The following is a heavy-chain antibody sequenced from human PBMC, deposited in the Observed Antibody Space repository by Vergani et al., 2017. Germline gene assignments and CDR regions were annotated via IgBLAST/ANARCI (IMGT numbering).Heavy chain of an antibody. CDR3: ARAPTIFGVVFIKTVFDP. J-gene: IGHJ5*02. V-gene: IGHV1-2*02. CDR2: INPNSGGT. D-gene: IGHD3-3*01. CDR1: GYTFTGYY. Sequence: QVQLVQSGAEVKKPGASVKVSCKASGYTFTGYYMHWVRQAPGQGLEWMGWINPNSGGTNYAQKFQGRVTMTRETSISTAYMELSRLRSDDTAVYYCARAPTIFGVVFIKTVFDPWGQGTLVTVSS.